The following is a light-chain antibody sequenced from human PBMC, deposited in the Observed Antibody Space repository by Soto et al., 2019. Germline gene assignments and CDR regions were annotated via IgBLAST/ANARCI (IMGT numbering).Light chain of an antibody. V-gene: IGLV2-14*01. CDR2: EVS. CDR1: SSDVGAYNY. J-gene: IGLJ1*01. CDR3: SSYTSSSTLAYV. Sequence: QSALTQPASVSASPGQSITICCTGTSSDVGAYNYVSWYQQHTGKAPKLIIYEVSNRPSGVSNRFSGSKSGSTASLTISGLQAEDEADYYCSSYTSSSTLAYVFGTGTKVTVL.